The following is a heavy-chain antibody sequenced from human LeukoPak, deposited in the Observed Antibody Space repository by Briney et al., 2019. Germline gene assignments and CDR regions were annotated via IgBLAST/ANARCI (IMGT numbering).Heavy chain of an antibody. Sequence: SETLSLTCTVSGGSISSSSYYWGWIRQPPGKGLEWIGNIYYSGSTYYNPSLKSRVTISVDTSKNQFSLKLSSVTAADTAVYYCASAIAAAGLNWFDPWGQGTLVTVSS. V-gene: IGHV4-39*07. CDR3: ASAIAAAGLNWFDP. J-gene: IGHJ5*02. CDR1: GGSISSSSYY. D-gene: IGHD6-13*01. CDR2: IYYSGST.